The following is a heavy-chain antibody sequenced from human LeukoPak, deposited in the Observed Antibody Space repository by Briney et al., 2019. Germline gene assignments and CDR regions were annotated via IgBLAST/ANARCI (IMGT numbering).Heavy chain of an antibody. J-gene: IGHJ3*02. Sequence: GGSLRLSCAASGFTFSSYGMHWVRQAPGKGLEWVAFIRYDGSNKYYADSVKGRFTISRDNSKNTLYLQMNSLRAEDTAVYHCAKVEEYQLLGDAFDIWGQGTMVTVSS. V-gene: IGHV3-30*02. CDR1: GFTFSSYG. CDR2: IRYDGSNK. D-gene: IGHD2-2*01. CDR3: AKVEEYQLLGDAFDI.